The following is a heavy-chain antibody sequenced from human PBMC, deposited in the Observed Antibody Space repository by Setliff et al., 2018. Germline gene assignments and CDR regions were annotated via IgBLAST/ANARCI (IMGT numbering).Heavy chain of an antibody. CDR1: GYTFANYW. V-gene: IGHV5-51*01. D-gene: IGHD6-13*01. CDR2: IYPGDSDT. J-gene: IGHJ6*02. Sequence: GESLKISCKGSGYTFANYWIGWVRQMPGKGLEWMGIIYPGDSDTRCSPSFQGQVTISADKSISTAYLQWSSLKASDTAMYYCARVGQQLVYYYYGMDVWGQGTTVTVSS. CDR3: ARVGQQLVYYYYGMDV.